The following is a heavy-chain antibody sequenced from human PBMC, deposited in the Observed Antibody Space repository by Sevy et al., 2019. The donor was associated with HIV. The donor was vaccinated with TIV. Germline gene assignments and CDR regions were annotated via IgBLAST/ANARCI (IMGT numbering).Heavy chain of an antibody. Sequence: GGSLRLSCAASGFAFITHAMHWVRQAPGKGLEWVAVISYEGTETFYAASVEGRFTISRDNSKNMLSLQINSLRPEDTAVYYCARDGGYSIKWYPLYWGHGTLVTVSS. CDR1: GFAFITHA. CDR3: ARDGGYSIKWYPLY. D-gene: IGHD1-26*01. J-gene: IGHJ4*01. V-gene: IGHV3-30-3*01. CDR2: ISYEGTET.